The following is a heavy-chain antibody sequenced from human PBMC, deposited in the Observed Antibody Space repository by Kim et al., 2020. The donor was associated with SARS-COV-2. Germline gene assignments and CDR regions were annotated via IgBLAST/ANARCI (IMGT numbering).Heavy chain of an antibody. CDR2: IFYSGSA. V-gene: IGHV4-39*01. D-gene: IGHD3-16*01. J-gene: IGHJ4*02. Sequence: SETLSLTCAVSGGSISSSSYFWGWIRQPPGKGLEWIGSIFYSGSAIYNPSLKSRVTISVDTSKNQFSLKLTSVSAADTAVYYCAKHGGGMASSFDYWGQGNLVTVSS. CDR3: AKHGGGMASSFDY. CDR1: GGSISSSSYF.